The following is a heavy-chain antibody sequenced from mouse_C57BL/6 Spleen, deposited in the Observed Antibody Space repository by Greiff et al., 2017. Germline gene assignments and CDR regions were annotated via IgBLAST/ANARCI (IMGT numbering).Heavy chain of an antibody. V-gene: IGHV5-16*01. CDR3: AREVDGSFAY. J-gene: IGHJ3*01. Sequence: DVKLVESEGGLVQPGSSMKLSCTASGFTFSDYYMAWVRQVPEKGLEWVANINYDGSSTYYLDSLKSRFIISRDNAKNILYLQMSSLKSEDTATYYCAREVDGSFAYWGQGTLVTVSA. CDR2: INYDGSST. D-gene: IGHD2-3*01. CDR1: GFTFSDYY.